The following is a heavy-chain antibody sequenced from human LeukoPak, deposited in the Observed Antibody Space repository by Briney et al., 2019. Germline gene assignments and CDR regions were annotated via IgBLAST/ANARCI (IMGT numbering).Heavy chain of an antibody. D-gene: IGHD1-7*01. CDR3: ARGANWNYDY. J-gene: IGHJ4*02. V-gene: IGHV1-46*01. CDR2: INPSGGHT. CDR1: GYTFTSYY. Sequence: GASVKVSCKASGYTFTSYYMHWVRQAPGQGLEWMGLINPSGGHTTYTQKYQGRVTMTRDMSTSTVYMELSSLRSDDTAVYYCARGANWNYDYWGQGTLVTVSS.